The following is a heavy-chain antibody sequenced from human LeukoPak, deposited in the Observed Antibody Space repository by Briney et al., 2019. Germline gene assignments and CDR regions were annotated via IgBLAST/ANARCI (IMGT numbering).Heavy chain of an antibody. Sequence: SETLSLTCTVSGGSISSYYWSWIRQPPGEGLEWIGYIYTSGSTNYNPSLKSRVTISVDTSKNQFSLKLSSVTAADTAVYYCASTQLGGWTAFDIWGQGTMVTVSS. CDR1: GGSISSYY. D-gene: IGHD7-27*01. V-gene: IGHV4-4*09. CDR3: ASTQLGGWTAFDI. J-gene: IGHJ3*02. CDR2: IYTSGST.